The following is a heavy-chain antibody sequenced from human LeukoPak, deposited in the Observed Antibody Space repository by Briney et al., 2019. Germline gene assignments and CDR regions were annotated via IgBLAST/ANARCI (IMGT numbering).Heavy chain of an antibody. D-gene: IGHD5-18*01. V-gene: IGHV3-30*02. CDR1: GFTFSNYD. CDR3: AKDPSYTENYMDV. Sequence: GGSLRLSCAASGFTFSNYDIHWVRQAPGKGLEWVAFIRYDGSQKYYADSVKGRFTISRDNSKNTLYLQMNSLRIEDSSVYYCAKDPSYTENYMDVWGKGTTVTISS. CDR2: IRYDGSQK. J-gene: IGHJ6*03.